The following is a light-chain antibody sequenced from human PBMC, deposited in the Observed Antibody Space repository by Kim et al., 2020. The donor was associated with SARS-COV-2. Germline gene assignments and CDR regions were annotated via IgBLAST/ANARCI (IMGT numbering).Light chain of an antibody. Sequence: ASVGATVTITCRASKSSGGWWAWYQLKAGKAPKRLISKASNLEGGVPSRFSGRGSGTDCTLTISSLQPDDFATYYCQQYNSYSKMFGQGTKVDIK. CDR2: KAS. CDR3: QQYNSYSKM. J-gene: IGKJ1*01. CDR1: KSSGGW. V-gene: IGKV1-5*03.